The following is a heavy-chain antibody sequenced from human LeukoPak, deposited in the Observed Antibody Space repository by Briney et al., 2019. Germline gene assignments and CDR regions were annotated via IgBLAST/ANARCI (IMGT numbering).Heavy chain of an antibody. CDR2: ISGSGGST. V-gene: IGHV3-23*01. Sequence: GGSLRLSCAASGFTFSSYGMHWVRQAPGKGLEWVSAISGSGGSTYYADSVKGRFTISRDNSKNTLYLQMNSLRAEDTAVYYCAKGGRTAMVTSPHFDYWGQGTLVTVSS. D-gene: IGHD5-18*01. CDR3: AKGGRTAMVTSPHFDY. CDR1: GFTFSSYG. J-gene: IGHJ4*02.